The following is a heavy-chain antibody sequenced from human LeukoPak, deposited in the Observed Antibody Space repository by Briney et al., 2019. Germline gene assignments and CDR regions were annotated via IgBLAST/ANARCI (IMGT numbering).Heavy chain of an antibody. Sequence: GGSLRLSCAASGFTFSSYWMHWVRQAPGKGLVWVSSINSDGSSTSYADSVKGRFTISRDNAKNTLYLQMNSLRAEDTAVYYCASQIYSSGWYEYWGQGTLVTVSS. V-gene: IGHV3-74*01. CDR2: INSDGSST. CDR1: GFTFSSYW. D-gene: IGHD6-19*01. J-gene: IGHJ4*02. CDR3: ASQIYSSGWYEY.